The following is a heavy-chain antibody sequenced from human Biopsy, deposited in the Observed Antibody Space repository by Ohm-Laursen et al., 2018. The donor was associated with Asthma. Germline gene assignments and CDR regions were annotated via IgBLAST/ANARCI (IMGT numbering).Heavy chain of an antibody. J-gene: IGHJ4*02. CDR3: ARAQDYYDSRGYYRSFDY. V-gene: IGHV4-31*03. CDR1: YGSITSGGYY. Sequence: TLSLTCTVSYGSITSGGYYWTWIHQHPGKGLEWIGFIYYSGSTYYNPSLKSRVSISIDTSKNQFSPKLSSVTAADTAVYYCARAQDYYDSRGYYRSFDYWGQGTLVTVSS. D-gene: IGHD3-22*01. CDR2: IYYSGST.